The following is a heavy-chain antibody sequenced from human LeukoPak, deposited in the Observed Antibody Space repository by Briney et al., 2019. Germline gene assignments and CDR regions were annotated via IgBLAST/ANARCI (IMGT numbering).Heavy chain of an antibody. CDR3: ARLEKPGTFDI. CDR1: GGSISSGYYC. Sequence: PSETLSLTCTMSGGSISSGYYCWGWIRQPPGKGLEWIGTMCYNGKTYYNPSLKSRVTISVDTSKNQFSLKLSSVTAADTALYFCARLEKPGTFDIWGQGTIVTVSS. J-gene: IGHJ3*02. V-gene: IGHV4-39*07. CDR2: MCYNGKT.